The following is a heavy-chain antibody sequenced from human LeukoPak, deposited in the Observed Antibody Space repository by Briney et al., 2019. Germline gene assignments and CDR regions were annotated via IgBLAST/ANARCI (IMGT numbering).Heavy chain of an antibody. V-gene: IGHV1-2*02. CDR2: INPNSGGT. CDR3: ARGPMVRGVITKDAFDI. CDR1: GYTFTGYY. J-gene: IGHJ3*02. Sequence: ASVKVSCKASGYTFTGYYMHWVRQAPGQGLEWMGWINPNSGGTNYAQKFQGRVTMTRDTSISTAYMELSRLRSDDTAVYYCARGPMVRGVITKDAFDIWGQGTMVTVSS. D-gene: IGHD3-10*01.